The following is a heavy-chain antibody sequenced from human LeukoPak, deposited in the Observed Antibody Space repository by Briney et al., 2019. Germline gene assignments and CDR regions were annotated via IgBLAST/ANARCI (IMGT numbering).Heavy chain of an antibody. D-gene: IGHD6-19*01. Sequence: ASVKVSCKVSGYTLTELSMHWVRQAPGKGLEWMGGFDPEDGETIYAQKFQGRVTMTEDTSTDTAYMELSRLRSDDTAVYYCARLLSGWYGAFDIWGQGTMVTVSS. CDR3: ARLLSGWYGAFDI. CDR1: GYTLTELS. J-gene: IGHJ3*02. V-gene: IGHV1-24*01. CDR2: FDPEDGET.